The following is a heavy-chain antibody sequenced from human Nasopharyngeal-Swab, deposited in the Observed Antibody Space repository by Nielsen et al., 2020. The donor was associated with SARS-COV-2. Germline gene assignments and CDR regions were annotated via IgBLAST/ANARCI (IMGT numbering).Heavy chain of an antibody. J-gene: IGHJ4*02. V-gene: IGHV5-51*01. Sequence: GGSLRLSCHGSGYSFTSYWIAWVRQMPGKGLEWMGIIYPGDSDTRYSPSFQGQVTISADKSISTAYLQWSSLKASDTAMYYCAWKSSGWYGSYDYWGQGTLVTVSS. D-gene: IGHD6-19*01. CDR2: IYPGDSDT. CDR3: AWKSSGWYGSYDY. CDR1: GYSFTSYW.